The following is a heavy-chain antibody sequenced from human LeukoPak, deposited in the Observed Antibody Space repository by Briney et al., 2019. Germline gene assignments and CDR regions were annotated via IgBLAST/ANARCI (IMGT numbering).Heavy chain of an antibody. Sequence: SETLSLTCTVSSGSINNYYWSWSRQPPSEGLEWSGNISDSGSPNYNPSLNSRLTISVDTSKSQLSLQLTSVTAADTAVYYCARGVRGSIAVRHFDYWGQGTLVTVSS. J-gene: IGHJ4*02. D-gene: IGHD2-15*01. CDR1: SGSINNYY. CDR2: ISDSGSP. V-gene: IGHV4-59*08. CDR3: ARGVRGSIAVRHFDY.